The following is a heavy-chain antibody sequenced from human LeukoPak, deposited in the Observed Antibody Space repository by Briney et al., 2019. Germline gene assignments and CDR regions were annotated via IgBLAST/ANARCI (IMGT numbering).Heavy chain of an antibody. Sequence: PSEALSLTCTVSGGSISSYYWSWIRQPPGKGLEWIGYIYTSGSTNYNPSLKSRVTISVDTSKNQFSLKLSSVTAADTAVYYCAKTPAHRYYYMDVWGKGTTVTVSS. CDR3: AKTPAHRYYYMDV. V-gene: IGHV4-4*09. CDR2: IYTSGST. CDR1: GGSISSYY. J-gene: IGHJ6*03.